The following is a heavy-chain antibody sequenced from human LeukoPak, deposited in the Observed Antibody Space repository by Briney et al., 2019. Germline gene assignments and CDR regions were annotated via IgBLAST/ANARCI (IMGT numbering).Heavy chain of an antibody. J-gene: IGHJ5*02. D-gene: IGHD6-19*01. Sequence: ASVKDSCKASGYTFTCYYMRWVRQAPGQGLEWMGWINPNSGGTNYAQKFQGRVTMTRDTSISTAYMELSRLRSDDTAVYYCARDLGASSGWYNWFDPWGQGTLVTVSS. V-gene: IGHV1-2*02. CDR2: INPNSGGT. CDR1: GYTFTCYY. CDR3: ARDLGASSGWYNWFDP.